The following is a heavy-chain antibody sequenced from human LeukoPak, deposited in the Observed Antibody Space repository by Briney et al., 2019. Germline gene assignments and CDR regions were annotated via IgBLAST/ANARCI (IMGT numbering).Heavy chain of an antibody. J-gene: IGHJ4*02. CDR1: GFTFNSYA. V-gene: IGHV3-30-3*01. Sequence: GGSLRLSCAASGFTFNSYAMHWVRQAPGKGLEWVAVISYDGNKKYYADSVKGRFTISRDTSKNKVFVQMNSLSAEDTAVYYCARDDGYYDSSGSLDYGGQGTLVTVSS. D-gene: IGHD3-22*01. CDR2: ISYDGNKK. CDR3: ARDDGYYDSSGSLDY.